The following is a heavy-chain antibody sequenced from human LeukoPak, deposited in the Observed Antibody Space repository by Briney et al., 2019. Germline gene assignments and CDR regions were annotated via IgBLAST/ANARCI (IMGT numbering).Heavy chain of an antibody. CDR2: ISGSAGST. CDR1: GFTFSSTS. D-gene: IGHD3-9*01. Sequence: GGSLRLSCAASGFTFSSTSMSWVRQAPGKGLEWVSAISGSAGSTYYADSVKGRFTISRDNSKNTLYLQMNSLRAEDTAVYYCAKDRSYDILTGYTYWGQGTLVTVSS. V-gene: IGHV3-23*01. CDR3: AKDRSYDILTGYTY. J-gene: IGHJ4*02.